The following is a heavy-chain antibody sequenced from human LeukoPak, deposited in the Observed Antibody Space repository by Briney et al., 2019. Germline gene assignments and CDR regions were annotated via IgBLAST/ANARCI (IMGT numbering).Heavy chain of an antibody. J-gene: IGHJ4*02. D-gene: IGHD6-13*01. CDR1: GFTFSSYG. CDR3: AKFIAAPFYFDY. CDR2: ISSSSSYI. V-gene: IGHV3-21*01. Sequence: GGTLRLSCAASGFTFSSYGMSWVRQAPGKGLEWVSSISSSSSYIYYADSVKGRFTISRDNAKNSLYLQMNSLRAEDTAVYYCAKFIAAPFYFDYWGQGTLVTVSS.